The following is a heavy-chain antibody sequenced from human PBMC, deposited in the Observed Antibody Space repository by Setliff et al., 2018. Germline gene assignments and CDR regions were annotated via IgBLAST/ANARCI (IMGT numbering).Heavy chain of an antibody. D-gene: IGHD1-26*01. CDR3: ARAREFGGGSYPTNFDY. CDR2: ISYDGSNK. V-gene: IGHV3-30*03. CDR1: GFTFSSYG. J-gene: IGHJ4*02. Sequence: LSLSCAASGFTFSSYGMHWVRQAPGKGLEWVAVISYDGSNKYYADSVKGRFTVSRDNAKNSLYLQMNSLRAEDTAVYYCARAREFGGGSYPTNFDYWGQGTLVTVSS.